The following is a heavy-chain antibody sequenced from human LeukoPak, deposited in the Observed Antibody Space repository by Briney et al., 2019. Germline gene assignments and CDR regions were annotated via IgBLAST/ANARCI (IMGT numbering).Heavy chain of an antibody. CDR1: GFTLNNFE. CDR3: ARAPYDILTGYDY. Sequence: PGGSLRLSCAASGFTLNNFEMNWVRQAPGKGLEHVSYISSSGTTIFYTDSVKGRFTISRDNAKNSLFLQMNSLRAEDTAVYYCARAPYDILTGYDYWGQGTLVTVSS. V-gene: IGHV3-48*03. CDR2: ISSSGTTI. D-gene: IGHD3-9*01. J-gene: IGHJ4*02.